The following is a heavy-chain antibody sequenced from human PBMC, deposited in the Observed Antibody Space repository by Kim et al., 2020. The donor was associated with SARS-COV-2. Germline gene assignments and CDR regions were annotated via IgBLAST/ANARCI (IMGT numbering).Heavy chain of an antibody. CDR3: AKDRSPGGDYYHTPFDY. CDR2: ISWNSGSI. V-gene: IGHV3-9*01. D-gene: IGHD4-17*01. CDR1: GFTFDDYA. Sequence: GGSLRLSCAASGFTFDDYAMHWVRQAPGKGLEWVSGISWNSGSIGYADSVKGRFTISRDNAKNSLYLQMNSLRAEDTALYYCAKDRSPGGDYYHTPFDYWGQGTLVTVSS. J-gene: IGHJ4*02.